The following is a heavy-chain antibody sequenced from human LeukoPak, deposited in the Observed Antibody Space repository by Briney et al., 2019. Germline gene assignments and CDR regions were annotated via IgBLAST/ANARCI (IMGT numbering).Heavy chain of an antibody. V-gene: IGHV1-69*05. CDR3: ARGTDYYDSSGYYPSGY. CDR2: IIPIFGTA. D-gene: IGHD3-22*01. Sequence: SVKVSCKASGGTFTSYAISWVRQAPGQGLEWMGGIIPIFGTANYAQNFQGGVTITTDESTSTAYMELSSLRSEDTAVYYCARGTDYYDSSGYYPSGYWGQGTLVTVSS. J-gene: IGHJ4*02. CDR1: GGTFTSYA.